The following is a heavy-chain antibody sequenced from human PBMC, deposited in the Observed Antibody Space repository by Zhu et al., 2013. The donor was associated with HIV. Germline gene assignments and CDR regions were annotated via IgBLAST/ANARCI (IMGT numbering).Heavy chain of an antibody. J-gene: IGHJ6*02. CDR3: ARVSGIAAAGTRFDYYYGMDV. Sequence: QVQLVQSGAEVKKPGSSVKVSCKASGGTFSSYAISWVRQAPGQGLEWMGGIIPIFGTANYAQKFQGRVTITADESTSTAYMELSSLRSEDTAVYYCARVSGIAAAGTRFDYYYGMDVWGQGTTVTVSS. CDR1: GGTFSSYA. CDR2: IIPIFGTA. V-gene: IGHV1-69*01. D-gene: IGHD6-13*01.